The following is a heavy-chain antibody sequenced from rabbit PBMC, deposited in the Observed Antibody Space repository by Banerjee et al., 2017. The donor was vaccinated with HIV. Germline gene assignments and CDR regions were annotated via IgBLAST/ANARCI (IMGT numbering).Heavy chain of an antibody. D-gene: IGHD1-1*01. J-gene: IGHJ3*01. V-gene: IGHV1S45*01. Sequence: QQQLEESGGGLVKPEGSLTLTCKASGFDFSSDAMCWVRQAPGKGLEWIGCISAGSSGSTYYASWAKGRFTISKTSSTTVTLQMTSLTAADTATYFCARDSGYVDYGAAFGLWGQGTLVTVS. CDR3: ARDSGYVDYGAAFGL. CDR2: ISAGSSGST. CDR1: GFDFSSDA.